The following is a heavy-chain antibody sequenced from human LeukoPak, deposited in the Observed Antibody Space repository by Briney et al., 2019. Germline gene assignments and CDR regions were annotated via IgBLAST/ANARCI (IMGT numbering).Heavy chain of an antibody. V-gene: IGHV1-2*02. CDR1: GYTFTGYY. CDR2: INPNSGGT. D-gene: IGHD4-17*01. Sequence: GASVKVSRKASGYTFTGYYMHWVRQAPGQGLEWMGWINPNSGGTNYAQKFQGRVTMTRDTSISTAYMELSRLRSDDTAVYYCARVMGYGDYYYGMDVWGQGTTVTVSS. J-gene: IGHJ6*02. CDR3: ARVMGYGDYYYGMDV.